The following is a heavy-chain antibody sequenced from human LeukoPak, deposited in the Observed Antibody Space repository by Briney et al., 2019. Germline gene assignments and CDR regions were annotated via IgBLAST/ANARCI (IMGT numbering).Heavy chain of an antibody. V-gene: IGHV3-21*01. J-gene: IGHJ4*02. D-gene: IGHD3-10*01. CDR2: ISSSSSYI. CDR3: AILRLTSYYGSGSQAIDY. CDR1: RFTFSSYS. Sequence: GGSLRLSCAASRFTFSSYSMNWVRRAPGKGLEWVSSISSSSSYIYYADSVKGRFTISRDNAKNPLYLQMNSLRAEDTAVYYCAILRLTSYYGSGSQAIDYWGQGTLVTVSS.